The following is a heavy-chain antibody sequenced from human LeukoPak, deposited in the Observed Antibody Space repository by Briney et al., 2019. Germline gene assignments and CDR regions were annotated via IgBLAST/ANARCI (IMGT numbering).Heavy chain of an antibody. D-gene: IGHD3-10*01. CDR3: AKDRGSDHYFDY. CDR1: GFTFSDYG. Sequence: PGRSLRLSCAASGFTFSDYGMHWVRQAPGKGLEWVSVISYNGRNKYYADSVKGRFTISRDNSKNMVYLQMNSLTNEDTAVYFCAKDRGSDHYFDYWGQGTLVTVSS. V-gene: IGHV3-30*18. J-gene: IGHJ4*02. CDR2: ISYNGRNK.